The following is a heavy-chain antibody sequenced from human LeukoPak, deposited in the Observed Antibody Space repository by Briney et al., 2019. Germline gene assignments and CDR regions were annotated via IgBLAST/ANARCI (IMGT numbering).Heavy chain of an antibody. J-gene: IGHJ4*02. CDR1: GFAFSNER. CDR2: IDNDGTNP. CDR3: AKSDPPLPY. V-gene: IGHV3-74*01. Sequence: GGSLRLSCAASGFAFSNERMHWVRQAPGMGLFWVSYIDNDGTNPTYVDSVKGRFTISRDNAKSALYLHMNSLRPEDTGVYFCAKSDPPLPYWGQGTQVAVSS.